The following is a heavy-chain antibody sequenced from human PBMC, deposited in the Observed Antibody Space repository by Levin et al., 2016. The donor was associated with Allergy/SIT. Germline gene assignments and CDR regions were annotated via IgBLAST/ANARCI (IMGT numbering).Heavy chain of an antibody. CDR2: ISYDGSNK. D-gene: IGHD3-10*01. V-gene: IGHV3-30*18. Sequence: GGSLRLSCAASGFTFSSYGMHWVRQAPGKGLEWVAVISYDGSNKYYADSVKGRFTISRDNSKNTLYLQMNSLRAEDTAVYYCAKSCGSGSYLDYWGQGTLVTVSS. J-gene: IGHJ4*02. CDR3: AKSCGSGSYLDY. CDR1: GFTFSSYG.